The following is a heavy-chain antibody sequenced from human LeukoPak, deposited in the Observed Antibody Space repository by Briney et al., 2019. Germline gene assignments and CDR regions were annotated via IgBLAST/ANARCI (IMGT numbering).Heavy chain of an antibody. CDR2: ISSDGSNK. CDR3: VRDRIVVATSNWFDP. J-gene: IGHJ5*02. D-gene: IGHD2-15*01. CDR1: GFTFRNYA. Sequence: GRSLRLSCAASGFTFRNYAMHWVRQAPGKGLEWVAVISSDGSNKYYTDSVTGRFTISRDNSNNTLYLQMNSLRPEDTAVYYCVRDRIVVATSNWFDPWGQGTLVTVSS. V-gene: IGHV3-30*04.